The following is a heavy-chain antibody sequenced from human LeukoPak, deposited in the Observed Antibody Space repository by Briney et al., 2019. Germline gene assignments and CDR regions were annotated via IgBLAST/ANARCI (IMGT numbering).Heavy chain of an antibody. CDR2: IYYSGST. CDR3: ASTDRIKDAFDI. V-gene: IGHV4-59*01. CDR1: GGSISSYY. D-gene: IGHD1-14*01. J-gene: IGHJ3*02. Sequence: PSETLSLTCTVSGGSISSYYWSWLRQPPGEGLEWIGYIYYSGSTNCNPSLKSRVTISVDTSKNQFSLKLSSVTAADTAVYYCASTDRIKDAFDIWGQGTMVTVSS.